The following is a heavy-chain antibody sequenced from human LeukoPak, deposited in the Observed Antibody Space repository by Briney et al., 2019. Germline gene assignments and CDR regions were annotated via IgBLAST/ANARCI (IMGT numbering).Heavy chain of an antibody. Sequence: GRSLRLSCAASGFTFSSYGMHWVRQAPGKGLEWVAVISYDGSNKYHADSVKGRFTISRDNSKNTLYLQMNSLRAEDTAVYYCAKGPWGLPGVGYYYYGMDVWGQGTTVTVSS. V-gene: IGHV3-30*18. J-gene: IGHJ6*02. CDR1: GFTFSSYG. CDR2: ISYDGSNK. D-gene: IGHD3-16*01. CDR3: AKGPWGLPGVGYYYYGMDV.